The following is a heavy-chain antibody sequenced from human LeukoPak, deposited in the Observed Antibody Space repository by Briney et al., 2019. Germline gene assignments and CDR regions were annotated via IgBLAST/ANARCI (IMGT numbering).Heavy chain of an antibody. V-gene: IGHV3-21*01. Sequence: GGSLRLSCAASGFTFSSYSMYWVRQAPGKGLEWVSSISSSSSYIYYADSVKGRFTISRDNAKNSLYLQMNSLRAEDTAVYYCARDRDYYDSSGYYYGWGQGTLVTVSS. CDR3: ARDRDYYDSSGYYYG. D-gene: IGHD3-22*01. CDR1: GFTFSSYS. J-gene: IGHJ4*02. CDR2: ISSSSSYI.